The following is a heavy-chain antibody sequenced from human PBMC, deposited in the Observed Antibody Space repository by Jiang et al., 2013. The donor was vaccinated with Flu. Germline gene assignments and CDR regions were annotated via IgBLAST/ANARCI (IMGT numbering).Heavy chain of an antibody. J-gene: IGHJ4*02. D-gene: IGHD3-22*01. CDR3: ARGYYDSSGYPPDY. Sequence: SGAEVKKPGASVKVSCKASGYTFTDYYMHWVRQAPGQGLEWMGWINPDRGGTKYAQKLQGRVTMTRDTSISTAYMELSRLRFDDTAVYYCARGYYDSSGYPPDYWGQGTLVTVSS. CDR1: GYTFTDYY. V-gene: IGHV1-2*02. CDR2: INPDRGGT.